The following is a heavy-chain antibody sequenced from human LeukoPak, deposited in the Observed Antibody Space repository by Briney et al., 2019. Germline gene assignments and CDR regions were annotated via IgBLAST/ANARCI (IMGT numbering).Heavy chain of an antibody. D-gene: IGHD3-22*01. V-gene: IGHV6-1*01. J-gene: IGHJ5*02. Sequence: SQTLSLTCAISGDSFSSNSAAWNWIRQSPSRGLEWLGRTYYRSKWYNDYAVSVKSRITINPDTSKNQFSLQLNSVTPEDTAVYYCAREGYYYDSSGYYYRRWFDPWGQGTLVTVSS. CDR2: TYYRSKWYN. CDR1: GDSFSSNSAA. CDR3: AREGYYYDSSGYYYRRWFDP.